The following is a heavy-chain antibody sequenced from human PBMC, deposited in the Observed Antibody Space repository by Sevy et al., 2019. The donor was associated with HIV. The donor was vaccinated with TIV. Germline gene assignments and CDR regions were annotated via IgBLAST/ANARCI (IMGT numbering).Heavy chain of an antibody. Sequence: GGSLRLSCVTSGFTSKKFGMHWVRQAPGKGPEWVAIISYDESKKYYADSVKGRFTISIDISKNTLYLQMDGLTTEDTAVYYCAKDLYYYEPKSFPDYWGQGTQVTVSS. CDR1: GFTSKKFG. CDR3: AKDLYYYEPKSFPDY. V-gene: IGHV3-30*18. J-gene: IGHJ4*02. D-gene: IGHD3-16*01. CDR2: ISYDESKK.